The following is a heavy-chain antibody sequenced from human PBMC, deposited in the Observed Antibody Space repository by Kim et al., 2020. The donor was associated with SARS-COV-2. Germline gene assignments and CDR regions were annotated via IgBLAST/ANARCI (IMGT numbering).Heavy chain of an antibody. V-gene: IGHV3-74*01. D-gene: IGHD2-21*01. CDR2: INSVGSDT. Sequence: GGSLRLSCVASGFSFSNYWMHWVRQAPGKGLVWVSRINSVGSDTTYAGSVKGRFSISRDNAKNTLYLQMNSLRAEDTAIYYCARAIPIAFDYWGQGILVTVSS. CDR3: ARAIPIAFDY. CDR1: GFSFSNYW. J-gene: IGHJ4*02.